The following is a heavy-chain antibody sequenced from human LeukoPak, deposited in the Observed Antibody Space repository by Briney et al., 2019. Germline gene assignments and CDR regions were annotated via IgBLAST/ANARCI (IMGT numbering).Heavy chain of an antibody. CDR3: ARDRSSGYSGSNDY. CDR1: GFTFSSYD. V-gene: IGHV3-48*03. Sequence: GGSLRLSCAASGFTFSSYDLNWVRQAPGKGLEWVSYISSGGTTMYYADSVKGRFTISRDNAKNSLYLQVSSLRAEDTAVYYCARDRSSGYSGSNDYWGQGTLVTVSS. D-gene: IGHD5-12*01. CDR2: ISSGGTTM. J-gene: IGHJ4*02.